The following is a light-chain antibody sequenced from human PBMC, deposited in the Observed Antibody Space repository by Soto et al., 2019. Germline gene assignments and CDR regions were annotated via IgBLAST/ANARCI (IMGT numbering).Light chain of an antibody. CDR2: EVT. J-gene: IGLJ2*01. CDR3: SSYAGTVTVI. V-gene: IGLV2-8*01. Sequence: QSALTQPPSASGSLGQSVTISCTGTVSDVAAYDYVSWYQQHPGKAPRLMIFEVTKRPSGVPDRFSGSKSGITASLTVSGLQAEDAADYYCSSYAGTVTVIFGGGTKLTVL. CDR1: VSDVAAYDY.